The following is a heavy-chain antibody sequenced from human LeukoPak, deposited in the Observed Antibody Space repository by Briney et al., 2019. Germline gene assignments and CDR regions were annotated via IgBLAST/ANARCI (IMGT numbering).Heavy chain of an antibody. J-gene: IGHJ4*02. Sequence: SETLSLTCTVSTASITTYYWSWIRQPAGQTLEWIGYIYSSGSTNYNPSLQSRVTMSVDTSVNQFSLKLSSVTAADTAVYYCARMYSGSYGGIDYWGQGTLVTVSS. V-gene: IGHV4-4*09. CDR1: TASITTYY. CDR2: IYSSGST. D-gene: IGHD1-26*01. CDR3: ARMYSGSYGGIDY.